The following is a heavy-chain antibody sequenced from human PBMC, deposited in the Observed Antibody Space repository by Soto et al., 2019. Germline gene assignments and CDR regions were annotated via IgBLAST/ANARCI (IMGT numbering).Heavy chain of an antibody. J-gene: IGHJ6*02. V-gene: IGHV4-4*07. CDR2: IYTSASI. CDR3: ARDREAGYNFYYGMDV. CDR1: GADTNTYS. Sequence: KASETLSLTCSVSGADTNTYSWTWIRQPAGKGLEWIGRIYTSASINYNPSLRGRVTLSVDTSTNQVSLKLASVTAADTAVYYCARDREAGYNFYYGMDVWGQGTTVTVSS. D-gene: IGHD6-19*01.